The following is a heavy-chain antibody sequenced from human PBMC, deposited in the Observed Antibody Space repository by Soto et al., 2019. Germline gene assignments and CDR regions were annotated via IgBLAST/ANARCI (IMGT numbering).Heavy chain of an antibody. CDR3: ARDGMVTNDDVDYYGMDV. D-gene: IGHD5-18*01. Sequence: GASVKVSCKASGCTFSSNAINWVRQAPGQGLEWMGGIIPIFDTANYAQKFQGRVTITADESTGTAYMELSSLRSEDTAVYYCARDGMVTNDDVDYYGMDVWGHGTKVTVSS. CDR2: IIPIFDTA. V-gene: IGHV1-69*13. J-gene: IGHJ6*02. CDR1: GCTFSSNA.